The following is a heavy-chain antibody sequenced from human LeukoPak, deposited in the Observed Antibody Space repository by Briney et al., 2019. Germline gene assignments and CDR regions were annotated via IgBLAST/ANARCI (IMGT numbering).Heavy chain of an antibody. J-gene: IGHJ4*02. D-gene: IGHD3-22*01. CDR1: GGSISSYY. Sequence: SETLSLTCTVSGGSISSYYWSWIRQPPGKGLEWIGYIYYSGSTDYNPSLKSRVTISVDTSKNQFSPKLSSVTAADTALYYCARASYYDSRGYYSYYFDYWGQGTLVTVSS. CDR2: IYYSGST. V-gene: IGHV4-59*01. CDR3: ARASYYDSRGYYSYYFDY.